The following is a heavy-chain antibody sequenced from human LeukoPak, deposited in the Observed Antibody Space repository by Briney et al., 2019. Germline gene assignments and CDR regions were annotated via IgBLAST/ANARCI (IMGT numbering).Heavy chain of an antibody. CDR1: GGSFSGYY. CDR2: INHSGST. V-gene: IGHV4-34*01. D-gene: IGHD2-15*01. J-gene: IGHJ4*02. Sequence: PSETLSLTCAVYGGSFSGYYWSWIRQPPGKGLEWIGEINHSGSTNYNPSLKSRVTISVDTSKNQFSLKLSSVTAADTAVYYCAGGGGDCSGGSCIYYFDYWGQGTLVTVSS. CDR3: AGGGGDCSGGSCIYYFDY.